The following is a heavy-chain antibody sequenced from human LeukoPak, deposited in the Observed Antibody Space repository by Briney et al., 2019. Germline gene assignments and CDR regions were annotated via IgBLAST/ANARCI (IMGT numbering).Heavy chain of an antibody. CDR2: ISYDGSNN. CDR3: AKDRLLDGYNPYFDY. Sequence: PGRSLRLSCAASGFTFSSYGIHWVRQAPGRGLEWVAVISYDGSNNYYADSVKGRFTISTDNTKNTLYLQMNSLRAEDTAVYYCAKDRLLDGYNPYFDYWGQGTLVTVSS. D-gene: IGHD5-24*01. CDR1: GFTFSSYG. J-gene: IGHJ4*02. V-gene: IGHV3-30*18.